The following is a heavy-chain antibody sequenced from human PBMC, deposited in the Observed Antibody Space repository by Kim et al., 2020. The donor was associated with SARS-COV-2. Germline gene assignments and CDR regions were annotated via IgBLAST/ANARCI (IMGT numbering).Heavy chain of an antibody. Sequence: DPGKGRFTISRDNSKNPLYLPMNSLRAEDTAVYYCARDIKYSYGYFADYWGQGTLVTVSS. CDR3: ARDIKYSYGYFADY. V-gene: IGHV3-30*07. J-gene: IGHJ4*02. D-gene: IGHD5-18*01.